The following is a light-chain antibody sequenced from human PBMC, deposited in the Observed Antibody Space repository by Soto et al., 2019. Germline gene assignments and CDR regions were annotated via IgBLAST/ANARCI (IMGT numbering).Light chain of an antibody. Sequence: QSALTQPPSASGTPGQRVTIFCSGSSSNIGSSIVNWFQQFPGTAPKLLIYSNNQRPSGVPDRFSGSKSGTSASLAISGLQSEDEADYYCAAWDDSLNGYVFGTGTKVTVL. CDR1: SSNIGSSI. J-gene: IGLJ1*01. CDR2: SNN. CDR3: AAWDDSLNGYV. V-gene: IGLV1-44*01.